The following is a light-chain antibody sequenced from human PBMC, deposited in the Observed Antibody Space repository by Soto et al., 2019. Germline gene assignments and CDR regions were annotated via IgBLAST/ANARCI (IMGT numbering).Light chain of an antibody. CDR2: DTS. CDR1: QSVSSS. Sequence: EIVVTQSPATLSVSPGERVTLSCRASQSVSSSLAWYQQRPGQAPRLLIYDTSTRAVGIAARFSGSGSGPEFTLTISSLQSEDSAVYYCQQYVHWPPGAFGQGTTVEIK. V-gene: IGKV3-15*01. CDR3: QQYVHWPPGA. J-gene: IGKJ1*01.